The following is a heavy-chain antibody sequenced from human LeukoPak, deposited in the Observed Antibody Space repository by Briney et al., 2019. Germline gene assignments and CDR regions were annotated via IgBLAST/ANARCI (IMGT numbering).Heavy chain of an antibody. J-gene: IGHJ4*02. CDR1: GYTFTGYY. D-gene: IGHD3-10*01. Sequence: ASVKVSCKASGYTFTGYYMHWVRQAPGQGLEWMGIINPSGGSTSYAQKFQGRVTMTRDTSTSTVYMELSSLRSEDTAVYYCARAQAQAYGSGSYYIPLISGSDYWGQGTLVTVSS. CDR3: ARAQAQAYGSGSYYIPLISGSDY. V-gene: IGHV1-46*01. CDR2: INPSGGST.